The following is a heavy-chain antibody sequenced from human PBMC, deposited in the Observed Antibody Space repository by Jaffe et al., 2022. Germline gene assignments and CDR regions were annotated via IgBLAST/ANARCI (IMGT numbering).Heavy chain of an antibody. CDR2: INPSGGST. J-gene: IGHJ3*02. D-gene: IGHD1-26*01. CDR3: ARDPPHSGSPGEGAFDI. CDR1: GYTFTSYY. V-gene: IGHV1-46*01. Sequence: QVQLVQSGAEVKKPGASVKVSCKASGYTFTSYYMHWVRQAPGQGLEWMGIINPSGGSTSYAQKFQGRVTMTRDTSTSTVYMELSSLRSEDTAVYYCARDPPHSGSPGEGAFDIWGQGTMVTVSS.